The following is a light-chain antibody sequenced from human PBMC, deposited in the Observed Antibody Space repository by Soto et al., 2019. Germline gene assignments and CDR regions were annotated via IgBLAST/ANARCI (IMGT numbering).Light chain of an antibody. CDR1: SGSIASGY. CDR3: QSSDGNNMV. V-gene: IGLV6-57*02. Sequence: NFVLTQPHTVSESPGKTVTISCTGSSGSIASGYVQWYQQRPDSAPTTLIYEDNQRPAGVPDRFSGSIDSSSNSASLTISGLRPEDEADYYCQSSDGNNMVFGGGTKLTVL. J-gene: IGLJ2*01. CDR2: EDN.